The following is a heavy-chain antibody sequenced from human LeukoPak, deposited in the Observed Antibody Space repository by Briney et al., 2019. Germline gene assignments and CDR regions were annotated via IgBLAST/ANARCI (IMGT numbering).Heavy chain of an antibody. J-gene: IGHJ4*02. Sequence: GGSLRLSCAASGFTFSSYGMHWVRQAPGKGLEWVSAISGSGGSTYYADSVKGRFTISRDNSKNTLYLQMNSLRAEDTAVYYCAKDRTYGTDYWGQGTLATVSS. CDR2: ISGSGGST. CDR3: AKDRTYGTDY. D-gene: IGHD4-17*01. V-gene: IGHV3-23*01. CDR1: GFTFSSYG.